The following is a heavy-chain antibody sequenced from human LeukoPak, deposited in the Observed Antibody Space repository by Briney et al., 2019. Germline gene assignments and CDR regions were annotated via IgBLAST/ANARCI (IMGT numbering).Heavy chain of an antibody. V-gene: IGHV3-30*04. CDR2: ISYDGSNK. J-gene: IGHJ6*04. CDR1: GFTFSSYA. D-gene: IGHD6-19*01. Sequence: GGSLRLSCAASGFTFSSYAMHWVRQAPGKGLEWVAVISYDGSNKYYADSVKGRFTISRDNSKSTLYLQMNSLRAEDTAVYYCARVAVTIYYYYYGMDVWGKGTTVTVSS. CDR3: ARVAVTIYYYYYGMDV.